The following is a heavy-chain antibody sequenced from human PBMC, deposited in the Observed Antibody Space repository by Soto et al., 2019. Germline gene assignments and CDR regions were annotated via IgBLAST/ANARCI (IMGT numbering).Heavy chain of an antibody. CDR1: GFTFSNYV. V-gene: IGHV3-23*01. D-gene: IGHD2-2*02. CDR3: AKGNGVTCYTPDDS. J-gene: IGHJ4*02. CDR2: ISGSGGTT. Sequence: HPGGSLRLSCAASGFTFSNYVTKWVRQAPGKGLEWVSAISGSGGTTYYADSVKGRFTISRDNSKNTLYLQMNSLRAEDTAVYYCAKGNGVTCYTPDDSWGQGTLVTVSS.